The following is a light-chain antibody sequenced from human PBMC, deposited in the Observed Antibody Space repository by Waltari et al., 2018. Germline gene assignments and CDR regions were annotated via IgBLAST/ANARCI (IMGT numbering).Light chain of an antibody. CDR2: DVR. V-gene: IGLV2-11*01. CDR3: CSYAGSYTFVV. J-gene: IGLJ2*01. Sequence: QSALTQPRSVSGSPGQSVTISCTGTSSDVGVYNYVSWYQPHPGKAPKLLIYDVRKRPSGVPDRFSGSKSGNTASLTISGLQAEDEADYYCCSYAGSYTFVVFGGGTKLTVL. CDR1: SSDVGVYNY.